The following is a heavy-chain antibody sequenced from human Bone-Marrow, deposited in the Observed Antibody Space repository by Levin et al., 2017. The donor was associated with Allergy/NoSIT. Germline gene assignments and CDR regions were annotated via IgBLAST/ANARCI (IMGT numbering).Heavy chain of an antibody. CDR1: EFTFSTSW. J-gene: IGHJ4*02. CDR3: ARDYYRKHDY. V-gene: IGHV3-7*01. Sequence: GGSLSLSCAASEFTFSTSWMTWVRQAAGKGLEWVATINQDGSETYYVDSVKGRFTISRDNAKNSLYLHMNSLRAEDTAVYYCARDYYRKHDYWGQGTLVTVSS. D-gene: IGHD3-10*01. CDR2: INQDGSET.